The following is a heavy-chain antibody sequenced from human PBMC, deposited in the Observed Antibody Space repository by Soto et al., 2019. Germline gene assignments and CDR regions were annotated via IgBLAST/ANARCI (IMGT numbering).Heavy chain of an antibody. CDR3: AIYYYHSSGYYANDY. V-gene: IGHV3-74*01. J-gene: IGHJ4*02. D-gene: IGHD3-22*01. Sequence: EVQLVESGGGLVQPGGSLRLSCAASGFTFSNYWTHWVRQAPGKGLVWVSRTNRDGSTTYYADSVKGRFTISRDNAKNTLYLQMNSLGADDTAVYYCAIYYYHSSGYYANDYWGQGTLVTVSS. CDR1: GFTFSNYW. CDR2: TNRDGSTT.